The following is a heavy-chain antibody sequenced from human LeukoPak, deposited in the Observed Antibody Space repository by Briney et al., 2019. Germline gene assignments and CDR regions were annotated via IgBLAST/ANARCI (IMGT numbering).Heavy chain of an antibody. CDR1: GGSISSGGYY. CDR3: ARHAGGDDPGAFDI. J-gene: IGHJ3*02. D-gene: IGHD3-10*01. V-gene: IGHV4-39*01. CDR2: INYSGRN. Sequence: SETLSLTCTVSGGSISSGGYYWGWIRRPPGKGLEWFGSINYSGRNSYNPSLKSRVTISVDTSKNQFSLKLSSVTAADTAVYYCARHAGGDDPGAFDIWGQGTMVTVSS.